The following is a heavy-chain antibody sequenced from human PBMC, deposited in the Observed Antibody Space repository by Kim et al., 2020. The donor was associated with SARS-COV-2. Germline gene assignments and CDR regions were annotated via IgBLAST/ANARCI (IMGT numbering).Heavy chain of an antibody. V-gene: IGHV4-34*01. Sequence: SETLSLTCAVYGGSFSGYYWSWIRQPPGKGLEWIGEINHSGSTNYNPSLKSRVTISVDTSKNQFSLKLSSVTAADTAVYYCARGLPRIQLWRSGFDYWGQGTLVTVSS. CDR2: INHSGST. CDR1: GGSFSGYY. CDR3: ARGLPRIQLWRSGFDY. D-gene: IGHD5-18*01. J-gene: IGHJ4*02.